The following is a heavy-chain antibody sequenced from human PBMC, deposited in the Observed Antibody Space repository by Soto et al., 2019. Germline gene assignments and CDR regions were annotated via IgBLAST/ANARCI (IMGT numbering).Heavy chain of an antibody. Sequence: ASVKVSCKASGYTFTSYGISWVRQAPGQGLEWMGWISAYDGNTTYAQKLQGRVTMTTDTSTSTAYMGLRSLRSDDTAVYYCARVGIWGGYSGYDWDYWGQGTLVTVSS. CDR1: GYTFTSYG. CDR3: ARVGIWGGYSGYDWDY. J-gene: IGHJ4*02. V-gene: IGHV1-18*01. CDR2: ISAYDGNT. D-gene: IGHD5-12*01.